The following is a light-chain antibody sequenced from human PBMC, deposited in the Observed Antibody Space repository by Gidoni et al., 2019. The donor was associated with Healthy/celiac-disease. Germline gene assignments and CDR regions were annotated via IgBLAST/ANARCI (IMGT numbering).Light chain of an antibody. Sequence: DIQMTQSPSSLSASVGDRVTITCRASQSISSYLNWYQQKPGKAPKLLIYAASSLQSGVPSRFSGSGSGTDVTLTISSMQPEDVETYYCQQRYSTPRVTFGGGTKVEIK. CDR2: AAS. CDR1: QSISSY. J-gene: IGKJ4*01. V-gene: IGKV1-39*01. CDR3: QQRYSTPRVT.